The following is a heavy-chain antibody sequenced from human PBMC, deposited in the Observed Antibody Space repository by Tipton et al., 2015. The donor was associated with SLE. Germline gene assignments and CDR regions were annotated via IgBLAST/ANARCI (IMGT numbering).Heavy chain of an antibody. V-gene: IGHV4-61*09. Sequence: TLSLTCSVSGASMNSGSYSWHWIRQPAGKALQWLGHIDSSGNTYYNPSLRSRVSMSVDTSKNQFSLKLISVTAADTAVYYCARHGPLQTDSYDYGDYLEYWGQGTLVTVSS. D-gene: IGHD4/OR15-4a*01. CDR1: GASMNSGSYS. CDR3: ARHGPLQTDSYDYGDYLEY. J-gene: IGHJ4*02. CDR2: IDSSGNT.